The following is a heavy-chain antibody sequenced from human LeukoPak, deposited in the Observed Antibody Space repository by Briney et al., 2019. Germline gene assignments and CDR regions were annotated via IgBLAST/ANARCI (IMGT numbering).Heavy chain of an antibody. CDR3: ARQYGGNSNLDY. D-gene: IGHD4-23*01. J-gene: IGHJ4*02. CDR1: GGSISSYY. V-gene: IGHV4-59*08. CDR2: IYYSGYT. Sequence: SETLSLTCNVSGGSISSYYWSWIRQPPGKGLEWIGYIYYSGYTNYNPSLESRVTISVDTSKNQCSPKLSSVTAADTAVYYCARQYGGNSNLDYWGQGTLVTVSS.